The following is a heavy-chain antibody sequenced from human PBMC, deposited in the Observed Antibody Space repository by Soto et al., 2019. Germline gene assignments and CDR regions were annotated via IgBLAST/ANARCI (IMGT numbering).Heavy chain of an antibody. Sequence: QVPLHQWGAGLLKPSETLSLTCAVFDESLSDYYYTWTRQPPGKGLEWIGEIHPSGSTHYNPSLTTRVTLSQDTSKKQFSLTLLSVTAADTAVYYCSRGIDAYKGGRTWGQGTLVTVSS. D-gene: IGHD1-1*01. CDR3: SRGIDAYKGGRT. V-gene: IGHV4-34*01. J-gene: IGHJ5*02. CDR1: DESLSDYY. CDR2: IHPSGST.